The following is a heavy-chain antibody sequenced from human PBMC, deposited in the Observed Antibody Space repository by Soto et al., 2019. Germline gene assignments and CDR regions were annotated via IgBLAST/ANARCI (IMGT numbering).Heavy chain of an antibody. CDR1: GFIFSSYS. D-gene: IGHD3-3*01. CDR2: ISSSSSTI. V-gene: IGHV3-48*02. CDR3: ARLFIFGGSIFDC. Sequence: GGSLRLSCAASGFIFSSYSMNWVRQAPGKGLEWVSYISSSSSTIYYAESVKGRYTISRDNAKNSLYLKMNSRRDEDTAVYYCARLFIFGGSIFDCWGQGTLVTVSS. J-gene: IGHJ4*02.